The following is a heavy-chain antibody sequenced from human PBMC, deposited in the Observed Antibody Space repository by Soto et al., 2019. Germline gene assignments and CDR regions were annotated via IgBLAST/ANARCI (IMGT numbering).Heavy chain of an antibody. CDR3: ARDMSSSVPFSAFDS. CDR1: GYTFTSYG. V-gene: IGHV1-18*01. Sequence: GASVKVSCKASGYTFTSYGISWVRQAPGQGLEWMGWISAYNGNTNYAQKLQGRVTMTTDTSTSTAYKELRSLRSDDSAVYYCARDMSSSVPFSAFDSWGQGTRVT. J-gene: IGHJ3*02. D-gene: IGHD6-13*01. CDR2: ISAYNGNT.